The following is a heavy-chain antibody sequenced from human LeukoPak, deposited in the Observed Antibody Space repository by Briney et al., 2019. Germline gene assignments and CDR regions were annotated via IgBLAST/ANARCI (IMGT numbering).Heavy chain of an antibody. CDR1: GFTFSSYS. CDR2: ISSSSSYI. J-gene: IGHJ4*02. D-gene: IGHD5-12*01. Sequence: GSLRLSCAASGFTFSSYSMNWVRQAPGKGLEWVSSISSSSSYIYYADSVKGRFTISRDNAKNSLYLQMNSLRAEDTAVYYCARGSPPSGYGYYFDYWGQGTLVTVSS. V-gene: IGHV3-21*01. CDR3: ARGSPPSGYGYYFDY.